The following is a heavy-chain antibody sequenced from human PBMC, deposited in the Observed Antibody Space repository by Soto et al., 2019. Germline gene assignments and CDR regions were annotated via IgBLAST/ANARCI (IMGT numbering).Heavy chain of an antibody. V-gene: IGHV3-11*01. J-gene: IGHJ3*02. CDR3: ARDENDFWSGYSDDAFDI. Sequence: GGSLRLSCAASGFTFSDYYMSWIRQAPGKGLEWVSYISSSGSTIYYADSVKGRFTISRDNAKNSLYLQMNSLRAEDTAVYYCARDENDFWSGYSDDAFDIWGQGTMVTVSS. CDR1: GFTFSDYY. D-gene: IGHD3-3*01. CDR2: ISSSGSTI.